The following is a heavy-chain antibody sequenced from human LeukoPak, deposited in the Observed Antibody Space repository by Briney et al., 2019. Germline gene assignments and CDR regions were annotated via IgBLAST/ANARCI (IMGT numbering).Heavy chain of an antibody. V-gene: IGHV1-18*01. CDR3: ARDDLYSSSKRGAFDY. CDR2: ISAYNGNT. D-gene: IGHD6-6*01. Sequence: ASVKVSCKASGYTFTSYGISWVRQAPGQGLEWMGWISAYNGNTNYAQKLQGRVTMTTDTSTSTAYMELRSLRSDDTAVYYCARDDLYSSSKRGAFDYWGQGTLVTVSS. CDR1: GYTFTSYG. J-gene: IGHJ4*02.